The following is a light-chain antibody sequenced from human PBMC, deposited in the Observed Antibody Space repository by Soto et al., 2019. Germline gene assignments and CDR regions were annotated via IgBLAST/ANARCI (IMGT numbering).Light chain of an antibody. CDR2: GAS. Sequence: DIVLTQSPGTLSLSPGERATLSCRASQSVSSSYLAWYQQKPGQAPRLLIYGASSRATSIPDRFSGSGSGTEFTLTISRLEPEDFAVYYCQQYNNWRITFGQGTRLENK. CDR1: QSVSSSY. J-gene: IGKJ5*01. V-gene: IGKV3-20*01. CDR3: QQYNNWRIT.